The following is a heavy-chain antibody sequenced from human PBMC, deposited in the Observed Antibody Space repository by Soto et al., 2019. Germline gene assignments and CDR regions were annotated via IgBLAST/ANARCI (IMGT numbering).Heavy chain of an antibody. J-gene: IGHJ6*02. D-gene: IGHD4-17*01. CDR1: GYTFTSYD. CDR2: MNPNSGNT. Sequence: QVQLVQSGAEVKKPGASVKVSCKASGYTFTSYDINWVRQATGQGLEWMGWMNPNSGNTGYAQKFQGRVTMTRNTSISTAYMELSSLRSEETAVYYCAKSRRGLREVHYYYGMDVWGQGTTVTVSS. CDR3: AKSRRGLREVHYYYGMDV. V-gene: IGHV1-8*01.